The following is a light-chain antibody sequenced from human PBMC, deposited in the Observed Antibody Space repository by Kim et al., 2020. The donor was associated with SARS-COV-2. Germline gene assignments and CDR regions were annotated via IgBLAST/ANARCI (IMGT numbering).Light chain of an antibody. CDR2: YDD. J-gene: IGLJ2*01. CDR3: AAWDDTLNGVV. Sequence: QSVLTQPPSVSEAPRQRVTISCSGGSSNVGSNAVNWYQQFPGKAPKLLIYYDDFLPSGVSVRFSASKSGTSASLAISGLQSEDEADYYCAAWDDTLNGVVFRGGTKLTVL. CDR1: SSNVGSNA. V-gene: IGLV1-36*01.